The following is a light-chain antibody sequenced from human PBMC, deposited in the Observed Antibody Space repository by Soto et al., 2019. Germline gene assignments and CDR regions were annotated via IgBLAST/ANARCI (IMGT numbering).Light chain of an antibody. V-gene: IGKV3-20*01. CDR1: QSVSSSY. CDR2: GAS. J-gene: IGKJ5*01. Sequence: EMVLTQSPGTLSLSPGERATLSCRASQSVSSSYLAWYQQKPGQAPRLLIYGASSRATGIPDRFSGSGSGTDFTITISRLEPEDFAVYYCQQYGSPFGQGTRLEIK. CDR3: QQYGSP.